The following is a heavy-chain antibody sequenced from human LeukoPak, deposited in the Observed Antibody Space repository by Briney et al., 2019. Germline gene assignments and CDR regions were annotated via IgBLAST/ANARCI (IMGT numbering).Heavy chain of an antibody. CDR1: GFTFSSQW. CDR3: ARADRLGAALLASFDY. D-gene: IGHD3-16*01. V-gene: IGHV3-21*01. J-gene: IGHJ4*02. Sequence: GGSLRLSCAASGFTFSSQWMGWVRQAPGKGLEWVSSISSSSSYIYYADSVKGRFTISRDNAKNSLYLQMNSLRAEDTAVYYCARADRLGAALLASFDYWGQGTLVTVSS. CDR2: ISSSSSYI.